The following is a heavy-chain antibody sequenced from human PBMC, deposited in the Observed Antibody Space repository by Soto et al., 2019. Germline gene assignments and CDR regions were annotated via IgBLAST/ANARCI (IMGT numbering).Heavy chain of an antibody. CDR3: ARLSFVVVVPAAKKAYMDV. CDR2: INHSGST. D-gene: IGHD2-2*01. CDR1: GGSFSGYY. Sequence: SETLSLTCAVYGGSFSGYYWSWIRQPPGKGLEWIGEINHSGSTNYNPSIKSRVTISVDTSKNQFSLKLSSVTAADTAVYYCARLSFVVVVPAAKKAYMDVWGKGTTVTVS. V-gene: IGHV4-34*01. J-gene: IGHJ6*03.